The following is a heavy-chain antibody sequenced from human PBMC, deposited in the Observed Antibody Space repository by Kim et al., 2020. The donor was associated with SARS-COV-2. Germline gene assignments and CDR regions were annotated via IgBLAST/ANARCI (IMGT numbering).Heavy chain of an antibody. V-gene: IGHV3-21*01. Sequence: VKGRFTISRDNAKNSLYLQMNSLRAEDTAVYYCARRGYDFWSGLEYYFDYWGQGTLVTVSS. CDR3: ARRGYDFWSGLEYYFDY. D-gene: IGHD3-3*01. J-gene: IGHJ4*02.